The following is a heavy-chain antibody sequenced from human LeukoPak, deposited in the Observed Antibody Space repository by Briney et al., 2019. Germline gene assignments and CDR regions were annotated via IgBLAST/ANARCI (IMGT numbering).Heavy chain of an antibody. D-gene: IGHD6-13*01. CDR3: ARRGIAAAEGWFDP. Sequence: SETLSLTCTVSGGSISSSSYYWGWIRQPPGKGLEWIGSIFYSGSTYYNPSLMSRVTISVDTSKNQFSLRLSSVTAADTAVYYCARRGIAAAEGWFDPWGQGTLVTVSS. V-gene: IGHV4-39*01. CDR1: GGSISSSSYY. J-gene: IGHJ5*02. CDR2: IFYSGST.